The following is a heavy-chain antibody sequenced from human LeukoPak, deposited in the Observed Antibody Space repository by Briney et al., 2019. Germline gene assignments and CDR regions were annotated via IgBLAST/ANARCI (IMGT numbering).Heavy chain of an antibody. J-gene: IGHJ3*02. CDR3: AKALHSRAWDAFDI. CDR1: GFTFSIYG. CDR2: ISGSGGGT. Sequence: SGGSLRLSCAASGFTFSIYGMSWVRQAPGEGLEGGSAISGSGGGTYYADAVKRRFTISRESSKTTLYLQMNSLRAADTPVYYCAKALHSRAWDAFDIWGPGTMVTASS. V-gene: IGHV3-23*01. D-gene: IGHD6-19*01.